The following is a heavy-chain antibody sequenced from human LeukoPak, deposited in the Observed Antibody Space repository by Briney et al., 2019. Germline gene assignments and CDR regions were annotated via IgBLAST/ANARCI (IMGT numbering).Heavy chain of an antibody. CDR1: GFTFSSYA. Sequence: PGGSLRLSCAASGFTFSSYAMHWVRQAPGKGLEWVAVISYDGSNKYYADSVKGRFTISRDNSKNTLYLQMNSLRAEDTAVYYCAKTPKRGHTDYWGQGTLVTVSS. D-gene: IGHD2-15*01. J-gene: IGHJ4*02. CDR3: AKTPKRGHTDY. CDR2: ISYDGSNK. V-gene: IGHV3-30*04.